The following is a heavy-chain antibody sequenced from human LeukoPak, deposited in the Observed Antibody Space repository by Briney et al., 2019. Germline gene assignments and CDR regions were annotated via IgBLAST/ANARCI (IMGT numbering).Heavy chain of an antibody. J-gene: IGHJ4*02. Sequence: ASVKVSCKASGYTFTGYYMHWVRQAPGQGLEWMGRINPNSGGTNYAQKVQGRVTITRDNSNSTPYMELSRLRSDDTAVYYCARGPHYYDSSGFDYWGQGTLVTVSS. CDR3: ARGPHYYDSSGFDY. CDR1: GYTFTGYY. D-gene: IGHD3-22*01. CDR2: INPNSGGT. V-gene: IGHV1-2*06.